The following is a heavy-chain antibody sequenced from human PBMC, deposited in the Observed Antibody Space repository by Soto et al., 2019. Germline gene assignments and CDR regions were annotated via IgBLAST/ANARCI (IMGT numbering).Heavy chain of an antibody. Sequence: RRLSCAASGFTFSSYGMHWVRQAPGKGLELVAVIWYDGSNKYYADSVKGRFTISRDNSKNTLYLQMNSLRAEDTAVYYCAREVGAADDYWGQGTPVTVSS. CDR1: GFTFSSYG. V-gene: IGHV3-33*01. D-gene: IGHD1-26*01. CDR3: AREVGAADDY. CDR2: IWYDGSNK. J-gene: IGHJ4*02.